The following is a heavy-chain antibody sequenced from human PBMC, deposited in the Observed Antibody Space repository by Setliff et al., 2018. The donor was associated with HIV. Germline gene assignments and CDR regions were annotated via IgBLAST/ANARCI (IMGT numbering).Heavy chain of an antibody. D-gene: IGHD7-27*01. J-gene: IGHJ5*02. CDR3: ARLGGNWGYWFDP. Sequence: TLSLTCTVSGGLISSHIYQWGWIRQPPGKGLEWIGSIYYSGTTYYNPSLKSRLTISIDTSMSQFSLRLNALTAADTAVYYCARLGGNWGYWFDPWSQGTLVTVSS. CDR1: GGLISSHIYQ. CDR2: IYYSGTT. V-gene: IGHV4-39*01.